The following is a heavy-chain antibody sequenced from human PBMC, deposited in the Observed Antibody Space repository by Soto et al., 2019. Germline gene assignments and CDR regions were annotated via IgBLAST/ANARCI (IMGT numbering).Heavy chain of an antibody. Sequence: GGSLRLSCAASGFTFSSYAMHWVRQAPGKGLEWLSVLSYEGSEEYYADSVRGRFTISRDNSKNTLFLQMDSLRVDDTGVYYCALTRRSSLLEVAGPGFEYWGQGTLVTVS. CDR2: LSYEGSEE. V-gene: IGHV3-30*04. D-gene: IGHD6-19*01. J-gene: IGHJ4*02. CDR1: GFTFSSYA. CDR3: ALTRRSSLLEVAGPGFEY.